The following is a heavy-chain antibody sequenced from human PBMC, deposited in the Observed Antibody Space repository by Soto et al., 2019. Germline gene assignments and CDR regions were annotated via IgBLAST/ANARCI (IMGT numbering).Heavy chain of an antibody. CDR2: INAGNGNT. J-gene: IGHJ6*02. V-gene: IGHV1-3*01. D-gene: IGHD3-3*01. CDR1: RYTFTSYA. Sequence: ASVKVSCKASRYTFTSYAMHWVRQAPGQRLEWMGWINAGNGNTKYSQKFQGRVTITRDTSASTAYMELSSLRSEDTAVYYCARDGSLTITIFGVVIGNGMDVWGQGTTVTVSS. CDR3: ARDGSLTITIFGVVIGNGMDV.